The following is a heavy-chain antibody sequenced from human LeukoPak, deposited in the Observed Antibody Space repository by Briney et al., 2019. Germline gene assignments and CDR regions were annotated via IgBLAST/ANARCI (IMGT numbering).Heavy chain of an antibody. J-gene: IGHJ4*02. CDR3: ARDLRTGYTYGYPLDY. CDR1: GFTFSSYW. CDR2: INQDGSLK. V-gene: IGHV3-7*01. Sequence: GGSLRLSCAASGFTFSSYWMSWVRQAPGKGLEWVANINQDGSLKYYVDSVKGRFTISRENAKNSLYLQMNSLRAEDTAFYYCARDLRTGYTYGYPLDYWGQGTLVTVSS. D-gene: IGHD5-18*01.